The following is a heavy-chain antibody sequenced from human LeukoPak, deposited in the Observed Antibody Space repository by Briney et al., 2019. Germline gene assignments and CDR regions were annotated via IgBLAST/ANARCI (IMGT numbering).Heavy chain of an antibody. J-gene: IGHJ6*03. V-gene: IGHV4-38-2*02. D-gene: IGHD4-17*01. CDR1: NYSISNSLY. CDR2: IYRSGST. Sequence: SETLSLTCSGPNYSISNSLYWGWLRQPPGKGLEWIGSIYRSGSTFYNPSLKSRVTISLDTSKNQFSLKLSSVTAADTAVYFCARGTYGYYMDVWGKGTTVTVSS. CDR3: ARGTYGYYMDV.